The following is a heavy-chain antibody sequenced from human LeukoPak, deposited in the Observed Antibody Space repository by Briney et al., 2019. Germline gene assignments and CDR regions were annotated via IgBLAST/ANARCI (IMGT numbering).Heavy chain of an antibody. D-gene: IGHD2-15*01. Sequence: SETLSLTCTVSGSSISSGDYYWSWIRQHPGKGLEWIGYIHYSGSTYYSPSLKSRVTISVDTSKKQFSLKLSSVTAADTAVYYCARVGVAAKSSRYFDYWGQGTLVTVSS. CDR2: IHYSGST. CDR3: ARVGVAAKSSRYFDY. CDR1: GSSISSGDYY. J-gene: IGHJ4*02. V-gene: IGHV4-31*03.